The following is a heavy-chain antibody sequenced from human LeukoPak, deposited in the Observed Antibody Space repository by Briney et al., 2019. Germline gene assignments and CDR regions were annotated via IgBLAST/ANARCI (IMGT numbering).Heavy chain of an antibody. V-gene: IGHV3-7*01. J-gene: IGHJ4*02. CDR1: GFTFSSYW. CDR2: IKQDGSEK. CDR3: ARVYYDILTGYYGPLDY. D-gene: IGHD3-9*01. Sequence: GGSLRLSCAASGFTFSSYWMSWVRQAPGKGLEWVANIKQDGSEKYYVDSVKGRFTISRDNAKNSLYLQMNSLRAEDTAVYYCARVYYDILTGYYGPLDYWGQGTLVTVSS.